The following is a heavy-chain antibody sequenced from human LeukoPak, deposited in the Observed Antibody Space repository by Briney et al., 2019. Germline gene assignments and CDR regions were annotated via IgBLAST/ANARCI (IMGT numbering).Heavy chain of an antibody. D-gene: IGHD7-27*01. J-gene: IGHJ4*02. CDR2: IANDGRDK. CDR1: GFTFSSYG. Sequence: GGSLRLSCAASGFTFSSYGMHCVRQAPGKGLEWVAVIANDGRDKKYADSVQGRFTISRDNSKNTLYLQMNSLRVEDTAVYYCAKDRKLGSADYYFDFWGQGTLVTVAS. V-gene: IGHV3-30*18. CDR3: AKDRKLGSADYYFDF.